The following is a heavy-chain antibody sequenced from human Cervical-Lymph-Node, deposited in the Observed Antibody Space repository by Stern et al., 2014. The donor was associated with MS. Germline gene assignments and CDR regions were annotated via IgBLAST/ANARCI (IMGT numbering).Heavy chain of an antibody. CDR2: ISYIGST. Sequence: QVQLQESGPGLVKPSQTLSLTCTVSGASISTVGYYWSRIRQHPGKGLVWIVYISYIGSTYHNPSVKSRVSISADTSKNQFSLTLASVTAADTALYYCARSDRLWGSFDYWGQGTLVAVSS. J-gene: IGHJ4*02. CDR1: GASISTVGYY. D-gene: IGHD3-16*01. CDR3: ARSDRLWGSFDY. V-gene: IGHV4-31*03.